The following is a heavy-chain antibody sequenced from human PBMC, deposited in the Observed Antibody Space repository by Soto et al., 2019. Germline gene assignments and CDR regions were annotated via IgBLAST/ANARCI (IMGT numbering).Heavy chain of an antibody. J-gene: IGHJ4*02. CDR2: IYYSGST. Sequence: SETLSLTGTVSGGSISSYYWSWIRQPPGKGLEWIGYIYYSGSTNYNPSLKSRVTISVDTSKNQFSLKLSSVTAADTAVYYCAKLVVVPAASYYFDYWGQGTLVTVSS. V-gene: IGHV4-59*08. CDR3: AKLVVVPAASYYFDY. D-gene: IGHD2-2*01. CDR1: GGSISSYY.